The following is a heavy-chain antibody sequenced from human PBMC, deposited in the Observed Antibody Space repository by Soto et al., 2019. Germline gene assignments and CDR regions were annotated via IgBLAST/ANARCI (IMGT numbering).Heavy chain of an antibody. V-gene: IGHV1-3*01. Sequence: GASVKVSCKASGDTFTSYSIHWARQAPGQRLEWMGWINAGNGNTKYSQKFQGRVTITRDTSASTAYMELSSLRSEDTAVYYCARFGLEVAYEDDYWGQGTLVTVSS. J-gene: IGHJ4*02. CDR2: INAGNGNT. D-gene: IGHD3-16*01. CDR3: ARFGLEVAYEDDY. CDR1: GDTFTSYS.